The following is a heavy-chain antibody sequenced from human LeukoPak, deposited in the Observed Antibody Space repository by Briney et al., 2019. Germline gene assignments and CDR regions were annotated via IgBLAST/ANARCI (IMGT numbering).Heavy chain of an antibody. CDR3: ASGGRSIS. CDR2: ISPSGSSI. V-gene: IGHV3-48*03. Sequence: PGGSLRLSCAASGFTFSSYEMNWVRQAPGKGLEWVSYISPSGSSIYYADSVKGRFTISRDNAKNSLFLQMNSLRSEDTAVYYCASGGRSISWGQGTLVTVSS. CDR1: GFTFSSYE. D-gene: IGHD6-13*01. J-gene: IGHJ4*02.